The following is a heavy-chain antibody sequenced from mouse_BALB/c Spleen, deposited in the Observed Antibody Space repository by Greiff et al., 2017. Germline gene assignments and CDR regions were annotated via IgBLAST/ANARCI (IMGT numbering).Heavy chain of an antibody. CDR2: INPYNDGT. CDR3: ARSGSSYDAMDY. CDR1: GYTFTSYV. D-gene: IGHD1-1*01. J-gene: IGHJ4*01. Sequence: VHVKQSGAELAKPGASVKMSCKASGYTFTSYVMHWVKQKPGQGLEWIGYINPYNDGTKYNEKFKGKATLTSDKSSSTAYMELSSLTSEDSAVYYCARSGSSYDAMDYWGQGTSVTVSS. V-gene: IGHV1-14*01.